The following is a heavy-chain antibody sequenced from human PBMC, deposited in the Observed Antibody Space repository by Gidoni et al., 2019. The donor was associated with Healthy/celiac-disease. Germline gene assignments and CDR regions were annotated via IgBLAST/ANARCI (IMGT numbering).Heavy chain of an antibody. CDR2: ISYDGSNK. CDR3: ARTIFGVVKGAFDI. D-gene: IGHD3-3*01. CDR1: GFTFSRYA. V-gene: IGHV3-30-3*01. Sequence: QVQLVESGAGVVQPGRSLRLSCAASGFTFSRYAMHWVRQAPGKGLEWVAVISYDGSNKYYADSVKGRFTISRDNSKNTLYLQMNSLRAEDTAVYYCARTIFGVVKGAFDIWGQGTMVTVSS. J-gene: IGHJ3*02.